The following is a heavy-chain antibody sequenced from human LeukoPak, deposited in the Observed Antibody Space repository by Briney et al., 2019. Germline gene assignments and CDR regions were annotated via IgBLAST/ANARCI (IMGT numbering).Heavy chain of an antibody. CDR3: ARDFEAAGFDY. V-gene: IGHV3-11*04. D-gene: IGHD6-25*01. Sequence: GGSLRLSCAASGFSFSDYYMNWIRQAPGKGLEWISYISSSGSTIYYADSVKGRFTISRDNAKKSLNLQMNSLRAEDTAVYYCARDFEAAGFDYWGQGTLVTVSS. CDR2: ISSSGSTI. CDR1: GFSFSDYY. J-gene: IGHJ4*02.